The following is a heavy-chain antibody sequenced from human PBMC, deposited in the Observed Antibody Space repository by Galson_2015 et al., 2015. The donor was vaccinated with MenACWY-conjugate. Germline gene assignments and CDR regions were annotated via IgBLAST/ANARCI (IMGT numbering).Heavy chain of an antibody. Sequence: SLRLSCAASELTVSSNYITWVRQAPGEGLEWVSAIYDDGRTNYADSVKGRFTISRDNSKNKVYLQMDSLRAEDTAVYYCARYCSSNSCSHGGGGMDVWGQGTTVTVSS. CDR2: IYDDGRT. CDR1: ELTVSSNY. CDR3: ARYCSSNSCSHGGGGMDV. V-gene: IGHV3-53*01. J-gene: IGHJ6*02. D-gene: IGHD2-2*01.